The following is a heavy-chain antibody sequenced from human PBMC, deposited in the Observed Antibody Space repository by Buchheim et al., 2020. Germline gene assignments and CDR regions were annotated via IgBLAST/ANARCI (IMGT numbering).Heavy chain of an antibody. CDR1: GYTFTSYY. V-gene: IGHV1-46*03. J-gene: IGHJ4*02. D-gene: IGHD2-8*02. CDR2: INPSGGST. Sequence: QVQLVQSGAEVKKPGASVKVSCKASGYTFTSYYMHWVRQAPGQGLEWMGIINPSGGSTSYAQKFQGRVTMTRDTSTSTVYMELSSLRSEDTAVHYCAREAYCTGGVCYRGEWVDYWGQGTL. CDR3: AREAYCTGGVCYRGEWVDY.